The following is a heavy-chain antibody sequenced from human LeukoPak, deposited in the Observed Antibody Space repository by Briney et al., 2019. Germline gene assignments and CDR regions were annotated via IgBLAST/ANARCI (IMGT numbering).Heavy chain of an antibody. Sequence: SETLSLTCTVSGGSISSSSYYWGWIRQPPGKGLEWIGSIYYSGRTYYNPSLKSRATISVDTSKNQFSLKLRSVTAADTAVYYCASPGYTSSTWFDPWGQGTLVTVSS. CDR1: GGSISSSSYY. D-gene: IGHD6-13*01. CDR3: ASPGYTSSTWFDP. J-gene: IGHJ5*02. CDR2: IYYSGRT. V-gene: IGHV4-39*01.